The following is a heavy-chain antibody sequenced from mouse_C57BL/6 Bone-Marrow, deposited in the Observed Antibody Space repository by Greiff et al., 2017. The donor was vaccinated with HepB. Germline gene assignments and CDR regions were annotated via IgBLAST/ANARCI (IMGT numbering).Heavy chain of an antibody. CDR3: TTGGAQAFYYFDY. J-gene: IGHJ2*01. D-gene: IGHD3-2*02. CDR2: IDPENGDT. CDR1: GFNIKDDY. V-gene: IGHV14-4*01. Sequence: VQLQQSGAELVRPGASVKLSCTASGFNIKDDYMHWVKQRPEQGLEWIGWIDPENGDTEYASKFQGKATITADTSSNTAYLQLSSLTSEDTAVYYCTTGGAQAFYYFDYWGQGTTLTVSS.